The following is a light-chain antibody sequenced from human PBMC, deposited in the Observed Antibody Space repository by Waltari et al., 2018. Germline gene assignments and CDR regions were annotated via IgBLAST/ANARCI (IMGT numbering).Light chain of an antibody. V-gene: IGLV2-14*03. CDR2: DVT. J-gene: IGLJ2*01. Sequence: QSALTQPASVSGSPGQSITISCTGTNRDVGAFNFVSWFQQPPGKAPKLLIYDVTNRPSGVSNRFSGSKSGNTASLTISGLQTEDEAEYYCSSYTRTNTLVFGGGSRLTVL. CDR1: NRDVGAFNF. CDR3: SSYTRTNTLV.